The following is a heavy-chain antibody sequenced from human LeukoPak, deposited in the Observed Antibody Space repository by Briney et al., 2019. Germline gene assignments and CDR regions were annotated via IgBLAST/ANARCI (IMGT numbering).Heavy chain of an antibody. CDR3: VRADCFSSTCYLRSSWFDP. V-gene: IGHV3-7*01. CDR2: IKKDGSVK. D-gene: IGHD2-2*01. CDR1: GFTFSNDW. J-gene: IGHJ5*02. Sequence: GGSLRLSCAASGFTFSNDWMTWVRQVPGKGLEWVANIKKDGSVKNYVGSVKGRFTVSRDNAEKSLYLQMSSLRVEDTAVYYCVRADCFSSTCYLRSSWFDPWGQGTLVTVSS.